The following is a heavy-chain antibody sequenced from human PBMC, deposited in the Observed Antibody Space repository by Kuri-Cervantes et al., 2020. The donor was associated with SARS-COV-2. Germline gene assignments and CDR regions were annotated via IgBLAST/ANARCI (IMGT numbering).Heavy chain of an antibody. J-gene: IGHJ6*03. CDR2: IIPIFGTA. Sequence: SVKVSCKASGGTFSSYAISWVRQAPGQGLEWMGGIIPIFGTANYAQKLQGRVTITADESTSTAYVELSSLRSEDTAAYYCARANWRTGGYYYYYMDVWGKGTTVTVSS. CDR3: ARANWRTGGYYYYYMDV. CDR1: GGTFSSYA. V-gene: IGHV1-69*13. D-gene: IGHD7-27*01.